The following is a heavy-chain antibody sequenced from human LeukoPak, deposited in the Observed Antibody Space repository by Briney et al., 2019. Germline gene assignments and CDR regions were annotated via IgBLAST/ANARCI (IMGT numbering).Heavy chain of an antibody. Sequence: PGRSLRLSCAASGFTFSSYAMHWVRQAPGKGLEWVAVISYDGSNKYYADSVKGRFTISRDNSKNTLYLQMNSLRAEDTAVYYCARTGTRFLEWLEPFDYWGQGTLVTVSS. V-gene: IGHV3-30*04. CDR2: ISYDGSNK. D-gene: IGHD3-3*01. CDR3: ARTGTRFLEWLEPFDY. CDR1: GFTFSSYA. J-gene: IGHJ4*02.